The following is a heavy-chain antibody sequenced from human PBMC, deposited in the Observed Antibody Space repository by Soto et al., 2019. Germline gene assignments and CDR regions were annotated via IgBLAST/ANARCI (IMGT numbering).Heavy chain of an antibody. CDR1: GGTFSSYA. V-gene: IGHV1-69*01. CDR3: ARALVSVYCSGYYG. CDR2: IIPIYGTA. J-gene: IGHJ1*01. D-gene: IGHD3-22*01. Sequence: QVQLVQSGAEVKKPGSSVKVSCTASGGTFSSYAISWVRQAPGKGLEWMGGIIPIYGTANYAQKFQGRVTITADESTSTAYKELSSLRSEDTAVYEGARALVSVYCSGYYGWGQRTLVTVAS.